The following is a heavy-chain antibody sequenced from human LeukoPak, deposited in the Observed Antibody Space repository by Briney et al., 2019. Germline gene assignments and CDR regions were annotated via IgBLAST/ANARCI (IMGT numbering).Heavy chain of an antibody. D-gene: IGHD6-19*01. V-gene: IGHV4-59*08. CDR1: GGSISSYY. CDR2: ISYSGST. J-gene: IGHJ4*02. Sequence: PSETLSLTCTVSGGSISSYYWSWIRQPPGKGLEWIGHISYSGSTNYNPSLKSRVTISVDTSKNQFSLNLSSVTAADTAVYYCARASKDSSGWYKPFHYWGQGTLVTVSS. CDR3: ARASKDSSGWYKPFHY.